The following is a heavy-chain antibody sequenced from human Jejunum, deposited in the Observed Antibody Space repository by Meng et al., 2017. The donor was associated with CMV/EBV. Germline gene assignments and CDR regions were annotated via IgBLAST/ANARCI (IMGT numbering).Heavy chain of an antibody. CDR2: LYSGSTDT. CDR1: EFTFSSYA. V-gene: IGHV3-23*03. CDR3: AKRQGSRNYYNYLDY. J-gene: IGHJ4*02. Sequence: SEFTFSSYAMSWVRQAQGKGLEWISVLYSGSTDTYYADSVKGRFTISRDDSKNTLYLHMNSLRAEDTAVYYCAKRQGSRNYYNYLDYWGQGTLVTVSS. D-gene: IGHD1-1*01.